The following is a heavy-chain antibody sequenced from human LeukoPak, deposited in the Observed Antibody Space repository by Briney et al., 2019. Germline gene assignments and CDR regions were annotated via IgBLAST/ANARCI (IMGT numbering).Heavy chain of an antibody. CDR3: ARGRVTDVWFDP. V-gene: IGHV1-69*13. Sequence: GASVKVSCKASGGTFSSYAISWVRQAPGQGLEWMGGIIPIFGTTNYAQKFQGRVTITADESTSTAYMELSSLRSEDTAVYYCARGRVTDVWFDPWGQGTLVTVSS. CDR1: GGTFSSYA. CDR2: IIPIFGTT. D-gene: IGHD2-21*02. J-gene: IGHJ5*02.